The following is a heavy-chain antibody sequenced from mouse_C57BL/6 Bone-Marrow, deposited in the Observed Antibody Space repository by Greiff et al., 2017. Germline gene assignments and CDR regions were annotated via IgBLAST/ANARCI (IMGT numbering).Heavy chain of an antibody. V-gene: IGHV5-6*01. CDR3: ARFYNNYGWFAY. Sequence: EVNVVESGGDLVKPGGSLKLSCAASGFTFSSYDMSWVRQTPDKRLEWVATISSGGSYTYYPDSVKGRFTISRDNAKNTLYLQKSSVKTEDTAMYYWARFYNNYGWFAYWGQGTLVTVSA. CDR1: GFTFSSYD. J-gene: IGHJ3*01. D-gene: IGHD2-5*01. CDR2: ISSGGSYT.